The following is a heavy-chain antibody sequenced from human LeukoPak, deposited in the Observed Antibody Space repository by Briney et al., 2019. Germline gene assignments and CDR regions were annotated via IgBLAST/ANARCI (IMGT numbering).Heavy chain of an antibody. V-gene: IGHV3-30*18. J-gene: IGHJ4*02. CDR1: GFTFSSYG. D-gene: IGHD4-17*01. CDR3: AKNSLSSRLRYFDY. Sequence: GGSLRLSCAASGFTFSSYGMHWVRQAPGKGLEWVAVISYDGSNKYYADSVKGRFTISRDNSKNTLFLQMNSLRTEDTAVYYCAKNSLSSRLRYFDYWGQGTLVTVSS. CDR2: ISYDGSNK.